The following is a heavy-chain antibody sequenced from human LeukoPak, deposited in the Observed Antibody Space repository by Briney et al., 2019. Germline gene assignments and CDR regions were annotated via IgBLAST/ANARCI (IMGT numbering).Heavy chain of an antibody. V-gene: IGHV3-30*18. J-gene: IGHJ4*02. CDR1: GFTFSSYG. D-gene: IGHD4-17*01. CDR3: AKNSLSSRLRYFDY. Sequence: GGSLRLSCAASGFTFSSYGMHWVRQAPGKGLEWVAVISYDGSNKYYADSVKGRFTISRDNSKNTLFLQMNSLRTEDTAVYYCAKNSLSSRLRYFDYWGQGTLVTVSS. CDR2: ISYDGSNK.